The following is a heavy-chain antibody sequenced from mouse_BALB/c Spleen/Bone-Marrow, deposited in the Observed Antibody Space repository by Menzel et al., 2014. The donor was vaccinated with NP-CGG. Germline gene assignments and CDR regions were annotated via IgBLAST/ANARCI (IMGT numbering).Heavy chain of an antibody. CDR1: GYAFSSYW. Sequence: VKLQESGAELVRPGSSVKVSCKASGYAFSSYWMNWVKQRPGQGLEWIGQIYPGDGDTNYNGKFKGKATLTADKSSSTAYMQLSSLTSEDSAVYFCARRGPGFDYWGQGTTLTVSS. CDR2: IYPGDGDT. CDR3: ARRGPGFDY. V-gene: IGHV1-80*01. D-gene: IGHD3-3*01. J-gene: IGHJ2*01.